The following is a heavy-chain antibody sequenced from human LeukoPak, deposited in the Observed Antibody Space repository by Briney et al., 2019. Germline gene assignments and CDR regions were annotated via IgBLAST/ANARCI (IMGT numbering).Heavy chain of an antibody. CDR1: GGSFSGYY. CDR3: AGGVKILTGYYNARNWFDP. V-gene: IGHV4-34*01. Sequence: PSETLSLTCAVYGGSFSGYYWSWIRQPPGKGLEWIGEINHSGSTNYNPSLKSRVTISVDTSKNQFSLKLSSVTATDTAVYYCAGGVKILTGYYNARNWFDPWGQGTLVTVSS. CDR2: INHSGST. J-gene: IGHJ5*02. D-gene: IGHD3-9*01.